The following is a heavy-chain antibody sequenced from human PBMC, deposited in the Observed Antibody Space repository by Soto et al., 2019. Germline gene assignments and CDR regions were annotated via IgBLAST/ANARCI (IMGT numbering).Heavy chain of an antibody. CDR1: GGSISSYY. CDR2: IYYSGST. Sequence: QVQLQESGPGLVKPSETLSLTCTVSGGSISSYYWSWIRQPPGKGLEWIGYIYYSGSTTYNPSLKSRVTRSVDTSKNQFSLKLSSVTAADTAVYYCAREKGGSDYADYWGQGTLVTVSS. V-gene: IGHV4-59*01. J-gene: IGHJ4*02. CDR3: AREKGGSDYADY. D-gene: IGHD1-26*01.